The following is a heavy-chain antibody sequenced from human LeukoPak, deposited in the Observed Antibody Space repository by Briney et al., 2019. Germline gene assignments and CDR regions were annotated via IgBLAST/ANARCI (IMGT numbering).Heavy chain of an antibody. V-gene: IGHV3-21*06. CDR3: ARDPYSGNYGAYYYYYMDV. CDR1: GFTFSSYS. D-gene: IGHD1-26*01. Sequence: GGSLRLSCAASGFTFSSYSMNWVRQAPGKGLEWVSSISSSSSYIYYADSVKGRFTISRDNAKNSLYLKMDSLRVEDTAVYYCARDPYSGNYGAYYYYYMDVWGKGTTVTISS. J-gene: IGHJ6*03. CDR2: ISSSSSYI.